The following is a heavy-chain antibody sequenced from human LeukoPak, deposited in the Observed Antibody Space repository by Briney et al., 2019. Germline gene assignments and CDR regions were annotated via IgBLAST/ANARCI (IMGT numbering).Heavy chain of an antibody. J-gene: IGHJ4*02. V-gene: IGHV1-8*01. Sequence: ASVKVSCKASGYTFTSYDINWVRQATGQGLEWMGWMNPNSGNTGYAQKFQGRVTITADKSTSTAYMELSSLRSEDTAVYYCAIDDSSGGGTGYWGQGTLVTVSS. CDR3: AIDDSSGGGTGY. D-gene: IGHD3-22*01. CDR1: GYTFTSYD. CDR2: MNPNSGNT.